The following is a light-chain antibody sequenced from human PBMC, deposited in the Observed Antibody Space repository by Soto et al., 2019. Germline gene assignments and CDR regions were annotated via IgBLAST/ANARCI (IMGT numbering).Light chain of an antibody. V-gene: IGKV3-20*01. CDR3: QQYGGARWT. CDR1: QSVVTNS. J-gene: IGKJ1*01. CDR2: GAS. Sequence: EIVFTQSPGTLSLYTGERATLSCRASQSVVTNSLAWYQQKPGQAPRLIIYGASNRATGIPDRFSGRGSGTDFTLTISRLEPEDCAVYYCQQYGGARWTFGQGTKVDIK.